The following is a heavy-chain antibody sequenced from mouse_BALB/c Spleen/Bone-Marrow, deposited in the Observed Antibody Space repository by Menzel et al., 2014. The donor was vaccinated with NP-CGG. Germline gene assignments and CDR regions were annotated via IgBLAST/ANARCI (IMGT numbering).Heavy chain of an antibody. CDR2: IYPGDGST. CDR1: GYTFTNYD. V-gene: IGHV1S56*01. CDR3: ARGGGSSGYFDV. Sequence: VQLVESGPELVKPGALVKISCKASGYTFTNYDINWVKQRPGQGLEWIGWIYPGDGSTKYNERFKGKATLTADKSSSTAYMQLSSLASEDSAVYFCARGGGSSGYFDVWGAGTTVTVSS. J-gene: IGHJ1*01. D-gene: IGHD3-1*01.